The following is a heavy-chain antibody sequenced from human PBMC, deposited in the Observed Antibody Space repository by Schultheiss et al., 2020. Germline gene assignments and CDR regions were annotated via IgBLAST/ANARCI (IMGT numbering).Heavy chain of an antibody. Sequence: GGSLRLSCAASGFTFSSYAMSWVRQAPGRGLEWVSSISASGVSTYYADSVKGRFTISRDNSKNTLHLQMDSLRAEDTAVYYCARSHYYYDSSGYSRGSYYYYGMDVWGQGATVTVSS. J-gene: IGHJ6*02. CDR3: ARSHYYYDSSGYSRGSYYYYGMDV. CDR1: GFTFSSYA. CDR2: ISASGVST. D-gene: IGHD3-22*01. V-gene: IGHV3-23*01.